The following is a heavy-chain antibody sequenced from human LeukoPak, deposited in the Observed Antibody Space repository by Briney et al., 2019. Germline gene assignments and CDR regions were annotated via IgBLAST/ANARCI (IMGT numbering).Heavy chain of an antibody. CDR2: IYYSGST. Sequence: PSETLSLTCTVSGGSISSYYWSWIRQPPGKGLEWIGYIYYSGSTNYNPSLKSRVTISVDTSKNQFSLKLSSVTAADTAVYYCARVSEGAFDIWGQGTMVTVSS. CDR1: GGSISSYY. CDR3: ARVSEGAFDI. J-gene: IGHJ3*02. V-gene: IGHV4-59*12.